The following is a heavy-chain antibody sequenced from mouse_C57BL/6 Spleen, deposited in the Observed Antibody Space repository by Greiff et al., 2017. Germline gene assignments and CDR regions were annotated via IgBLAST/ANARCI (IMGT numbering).Heavy chain of an antibody. J-gene: IGHJ4*01. CDR3: ARRGNSYYAMDY. CDR2: IYPSDSET. Sequence: VQLQQPGAELARPGSSVKLSCKASGYTFTSYWMDWVKQRPGQGLEWIGNIYPSDSETHYNQKFKDKATLTVDKSSSTAYMQLSSLTSDDSAVYYCARRGNSYYAMDYWGQGTSVTVSS. D-gene: IGHD2-1*01. CDR1: GYTFTSYW. V-gene: IGHV1-61*01.